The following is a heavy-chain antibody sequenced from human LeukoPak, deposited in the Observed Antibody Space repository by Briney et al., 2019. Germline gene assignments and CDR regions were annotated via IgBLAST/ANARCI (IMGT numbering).Heavy chain of an antibody. Sequence: ASAKVSCKASGYTFTTYAMHGVRQAPGQRLEWMGWINTGNGYTKYSQNFQGRVTITRDTSASSAYMELSSLKSEDTAVYYCARGIAVAYFDYWGQGTLVTVSS. V-gene: IGHV1-3*04. CDR1: GYTFTTYA. CDR3: ARGIAVAYFDY. D-gene: IGHD6-19*01. J-gene: IGHJ4*02. CDR2: INTGNGYT.